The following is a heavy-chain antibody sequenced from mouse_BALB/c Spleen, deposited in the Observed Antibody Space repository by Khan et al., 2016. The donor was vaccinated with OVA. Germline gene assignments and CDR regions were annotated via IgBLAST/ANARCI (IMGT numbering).Heavy chain of an antibody. CDR2: ISSGGST. J-gene: IGHJ2*01. CDR3: ASPPYYYGSSYVDY. CDR1: GFTFSSYA. Sequence: EVELVESGGGLVKPGGSLKLSCAASGFTFSSYAMSWVHQTPEKRLEWVASISSGGSTYYPDSVKGRFTISRDNARNILYLQMSSLRSEDTAMYYCASPPYYYGSSYVDYWGQGTTLTVSS. D-gene: IGHD1-1*01. V-gene: IGHV5-6-5*01.